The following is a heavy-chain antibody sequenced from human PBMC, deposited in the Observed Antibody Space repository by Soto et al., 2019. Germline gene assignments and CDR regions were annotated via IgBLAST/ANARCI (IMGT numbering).Heavy chain of an antibody. D-gene: IGHD2-15*01. CDR2: IFPDETG. CDR3: AKDRLPTSGQRFYFDS. Sequence: DVNLLQSGGGSAQPGGSLRLSCATSGFTFSTYAMKWVRQVPGRGLQWVSTIFPDETGIYTVSVKGRFTISRDNYRGIVYLQMNDLWVEDAAIYYCAKDRLPTSGQRFYFDSWGQGSLVTVSS. J-gene: IGHJ4*02. V-gene: IGHV3-23*01. CDR1: GFTFSTYA.